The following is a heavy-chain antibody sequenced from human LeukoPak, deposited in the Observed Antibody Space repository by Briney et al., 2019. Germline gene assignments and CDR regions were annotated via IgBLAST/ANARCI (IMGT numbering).Heavy chain of an antibody. CDR1: GFTFSSYA. D-gene: IGHD3-22*01. J-gene: IGHJ4*02. V-gene: IGHV3-23*01. CDR3: AKQGSGYDNGGYRDY. Sequence: PGGSLRLSCAASGFTFSSYAMSWVRQAPGKGLEWVSPISGSGGSAYYADSVKGRFTISGDNSKNTLYLQMNSLRAEDTAVYYCAKQGSGYDNGGYRDYWGQGTLVTVSS. CDR2: ISGSGGSA.